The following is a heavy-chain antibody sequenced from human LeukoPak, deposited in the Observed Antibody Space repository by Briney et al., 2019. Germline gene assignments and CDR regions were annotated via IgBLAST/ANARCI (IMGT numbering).Heavy chain of an antibody. CDR2: INSISSYM. J-gene: IGHJ2*01. Sequence: GGPVTLPCAPSGFTFSDYSMIWLRQAPGEGREGVSFINSISSYMFYADSVKGRFTISRENAKNSLFLQMDSLRADDTAVYYCAREGLPPDWYFDLWGRGTLVTVSS. V-gene: IGHV3-21*01. CDR1: GFTFSDYS. CDR3: AREGLPPDWYFDL.